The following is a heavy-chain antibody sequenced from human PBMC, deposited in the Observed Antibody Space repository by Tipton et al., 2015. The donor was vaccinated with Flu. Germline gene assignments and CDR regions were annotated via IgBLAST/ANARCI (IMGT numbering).Heavy chain of an antibody. CDR2: IHSDGST. V-gene: IGHV3-53*01. D-gene: IGHD1-26*01. Sequence: SLRLSCAASGFTVSSNYMSWVRQAPGKRLVWVSVIHSDGSTYYADSVKGRFTISRDNSKNTLYLQINSLRAEDTAVYYCARAPPRSYLGAFDISGEVTMVTIDS. J-gene: IGHJ3*02. CDR1: GFTVSSNY. CDR3: ARAPPRSYLGAFDI.